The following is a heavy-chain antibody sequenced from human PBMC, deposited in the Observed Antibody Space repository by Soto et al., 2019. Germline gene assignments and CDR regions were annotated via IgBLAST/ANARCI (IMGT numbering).Heavy chain of an antibody. D-gene: IGHD6-19*01. CDR2: ISGSGGST. CDR3: AKRDQQC. V-gene: IGHV3-23*01. J-gene: IGHJ4*02. Sequence: AQLLESGGDLVQSGGSLRLSCAASGFTFSIYGMTWVRQASGKGLEWVSAISGSGGSTYYADSVKGRFTISRDNSNNTLYLQMNSLRVEDTAVYYCAKRDQQCWGQGTLVTVSS. CDR1: GFTFSIYG.